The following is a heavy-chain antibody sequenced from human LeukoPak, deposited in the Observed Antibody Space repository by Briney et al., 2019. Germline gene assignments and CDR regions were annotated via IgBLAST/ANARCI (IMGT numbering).Heavy chain of an antibody. D-gene: IGHD2-2*01. J-gene: IGHJ5*02. CDR2: IYSGGST. CDR1: GFTVSSKY. CDR3: AKDHYCSSTSCYQPDWFDP. Sequence: PGGSLRLSCAASGFTVSSKYMGWVRQAPGKGLEWVSVIYSGGSTYYADSVKGRFTISRDNSKNTLYLQMNSLRAEDTAVYYCAKDHYCSSTSCYQPDWFDPWGQGTLVTVSS. V-gene: IGHV3-66*01.